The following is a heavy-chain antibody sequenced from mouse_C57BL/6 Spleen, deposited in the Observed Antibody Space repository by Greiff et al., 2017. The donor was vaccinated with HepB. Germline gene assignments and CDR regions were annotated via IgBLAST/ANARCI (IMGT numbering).Heavy chain of an antibody. D-gene: IGHD1-1*01. V-gene: IGHV1-42*01. Sequence: VQLQQSGPELVKPGASVKISCKASGYSFTGYYMNWVKQSPEKSLEWIGEINPSTGGTTYNQKFKAKATLTVDKSSSTAYMQLKSLTSEDSAVYYCARSLYQRAYWGQGTLVTVSA. J-gene: IGHJ3*01. CDR2: INPSTGGT. CDR3: ARSLYQRAY. CDR1: GYSFTGYY.